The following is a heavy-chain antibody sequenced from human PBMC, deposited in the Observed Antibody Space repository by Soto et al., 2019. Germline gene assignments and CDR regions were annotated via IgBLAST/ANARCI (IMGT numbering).Heavy chain of an antibody. V-gene: IGHV4-30-2*06. J-gene: IGHJ4*02. Sequence: SETLSLTCAVSGGSISSGGYSWSWIRQSPGKGLEWIGYIYHSGSTYYNPSLKSRVTISVDRSKNQFSLKLSSMTAADTAVYYCARHNYGSGSTYFDYWGQGTLVTVSS. D-gene: IGHD3-10*01. CDR2: IYHSGST. CDR3: ARHNYGSGSTYFDY. CDR1: GGSISSGGYS.